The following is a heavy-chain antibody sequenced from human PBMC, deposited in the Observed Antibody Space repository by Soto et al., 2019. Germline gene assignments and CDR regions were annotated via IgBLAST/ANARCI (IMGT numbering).Heavy chain of an antibody. J-gene: IGHJ5*02. CDR3: AHRRHGGYCSGGSCYPNWFDP. V-gene: IGHV2-5*02. CDR2: IYWDDDK. CDR1: GFSLSTSGVG. Sequence: QLTLKESGPTLVKPTQTLTLTCTFSGFSLSTSGVGVGWIRQPPGKALEWLALIYWDDDKRYSPSLKSRLTITKDTSKKLVVLTMTSMGPVDTATYYCAHRRHGGYCSGGSCYPNWFDPWGQGTLVTVSS. D-gene: IGHD2-15*01.